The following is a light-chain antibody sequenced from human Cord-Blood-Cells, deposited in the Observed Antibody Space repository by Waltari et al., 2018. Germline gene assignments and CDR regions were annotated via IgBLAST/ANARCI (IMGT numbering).Light chain of an antibody. Sequence: QSALTQPASVSGSPGQSITISCTGTSSDVGGYNYVSWYQQHPGKAPKLMIYDVSKRPSGVSNRFSGSKSGNTASVTISGLQAEDEADYYCSSYTSSSTYVFGTGTKVTVL. CDR3: SSYTSSSTYV. CDR2: DVS. J-gene: IGLJ1*01. V-gene: IGLV2-14*01. CDR1: SSDVGGYNY.